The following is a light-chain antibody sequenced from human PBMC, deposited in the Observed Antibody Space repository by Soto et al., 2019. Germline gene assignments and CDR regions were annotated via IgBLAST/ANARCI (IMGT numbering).Light chain of an antibody. CDR3: QQLNSYPPIT. Sequence: DIQMTQSPSAVSASVGDTVTVSCRASQGITTFLAWFRQRPGKVPERLIYGASSLQSGVPSRFSGRGSGTEFTLTISSLQPDDFATYYCQQLNSYPPITFGQGTRLEIK. V-gene: IGKV1-17*03. CDR2: GAS. CDR1: QGITTF. J-gene: IGKJ5*01.